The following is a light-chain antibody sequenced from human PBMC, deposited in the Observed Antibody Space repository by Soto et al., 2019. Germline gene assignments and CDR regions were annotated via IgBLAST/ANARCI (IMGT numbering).Light chain of an antibody. V-gene: IGKV3-20*01. CDR2: GAS. J-gene: IGKJ4*01. Sequence: DIVLTQSPDTLSLSPGERATLSCRASEPVRNTFLAWYQQKPGQAPRLLIYGASSRAIGIPDRFSGSGSGADFTLTISRLEPEDFALDFCQQYADSPLTFGGGSKVEIK. CDR1: EPVRNTF. CDR3: QQYADSPLT.